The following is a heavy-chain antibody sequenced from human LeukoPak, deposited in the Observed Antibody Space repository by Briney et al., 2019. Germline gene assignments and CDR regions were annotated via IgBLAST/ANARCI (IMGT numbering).Heavy chain of an antibody. CDR2: ISYDGSNK. J-gene: IGHJ4*02. V-gene: IGHV3-30*18. D-gene: IGHD7-27*01. Sequence: GGSLRLSCAASGFTFTSYEMNWVRQTPGKGLEWVALISYDGSNKVYADSVKGRFTISRDNSKNTLSLQMNSLRAEDTALYYCAKDLGGTGSYFNYWGQGTLVTVSS. CDR3: AKDLGGTGSYFNY. CDR1: GFTFTSYE.